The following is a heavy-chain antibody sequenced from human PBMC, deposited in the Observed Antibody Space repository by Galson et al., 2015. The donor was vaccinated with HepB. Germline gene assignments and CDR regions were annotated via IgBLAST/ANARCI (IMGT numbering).Heavy chain of an antibody. J-gene: IGHJ3*02. V-gene: IGHV1-69*04. CDR3: ARDAVATQIGGAFDI. D-gene: IGHD5-12*01. Sequence: SVKVSCKASGGTFSSYTISWVRQAPGQGLEWMGRIIPILGIANYAQKFQGGVTITADKSTSTAYMELSSLRSEDAAVYYCARDAVATQIGGAFDIWGQGAMVTVSS. CDR1: GGTFSSYT. CDR2: IIPILGIA.